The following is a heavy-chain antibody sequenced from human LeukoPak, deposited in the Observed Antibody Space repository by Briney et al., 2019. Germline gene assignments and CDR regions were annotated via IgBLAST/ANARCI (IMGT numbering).Heavy chain of an antibody. Sequence: ASVKVSCKASGYTFTGYYMHWVRQARGQGLEWMGWINPNSGGTNYAQKFQGRVTMTRDTSISTAYMELSRLRSDDTAVYYCARDFSSGWYSDYWGQGTLVTVSS. V-gene: IGHV1-2*02. D-gene: IGHD6-19*01. J-gene: IGHJ4*02. CDR2: INPNSGGT. CDR3: ARDFSSGWYSDY. CDR1: GYTFTGYY.